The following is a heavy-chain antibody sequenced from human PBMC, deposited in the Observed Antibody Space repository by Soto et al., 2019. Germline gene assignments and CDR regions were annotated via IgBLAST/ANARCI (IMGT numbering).Heavy chain of an antibody. Sequence: EVQLVESGGGLVKPGGSLRLSCAASGFTFSSYSMNWVRKAPGKGREWVSSISCSSSYIYYADSVKGRFTISRDNAKNSLYLQMNSLRAEDTAVYYCARVVDYCDPYYYYGMDVWGQGTTVTVSS. J-gene: IGHJ6*02. CDR2: ISCSSSYI. CDR1: GFTFSSYS. CDR3: ARVVDYCDPYYYYGMDV. D-gene: IGHD3-22*01. V-gene: IGHV3-21*01.